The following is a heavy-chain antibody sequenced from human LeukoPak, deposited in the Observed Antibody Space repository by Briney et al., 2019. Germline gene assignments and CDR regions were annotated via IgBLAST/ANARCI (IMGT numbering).Heavy chain of an antibody. V-gene: IGHV1-8*01. CDR2: MNPNSGAT. CDR1: GYTFTTYD. D-gene: IGHD3-9*01. CDR3: ARVGMYYDILTGYYSYDY. Sequence: ASVKVSCRTSGYTFTTYDINWVRRATGQGLEWMGWMNPNSGATGLAQKFQGRVTLTRDTSTSTAYMELRSLRSDDTAVYYCARVGMYYDILTGYYSYDYWGQGTLVTVSS. J-gene: IGHJ4*02.